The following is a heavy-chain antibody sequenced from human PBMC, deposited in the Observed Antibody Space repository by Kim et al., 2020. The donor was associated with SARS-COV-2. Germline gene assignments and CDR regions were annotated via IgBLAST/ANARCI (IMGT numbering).Heavy chain of an antibody. V-gene: IGHV4-4*02. CDR1: GGSISSSNW. Sequence: SETLSLTCAVSGGSISSSNWWSWVRQPPGKGLEWIGEIYHSGSTNYNPSLKSRVTISVDKSKNQFSLKLSSVTAADTAVYYCARGGIAAAGTFYFDYWGQGTLVTVSS. D-gene: IGHD6-13*01. J-gene: IGHJ4*02. CDR2: IYHSGST. CDR3: ARGGIAAAGTFYFDY.